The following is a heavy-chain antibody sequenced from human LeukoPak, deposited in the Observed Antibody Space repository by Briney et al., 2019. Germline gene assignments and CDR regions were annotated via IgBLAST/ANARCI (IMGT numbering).Heavy chain of an antibody. V-gene: IGHV3-53*01. J-gene: IGHJ6*03. Sequence: GGSLRLSCAASGFNVSSSYISWVRQFPGGRLEWLSVIYSGGSTYYMDSVKGRFTISRDNSKNTLFLQMNSLRVEDTAMYYCARGSNYMDVWGKGTTVTVSS. CDR2: IYSGGST. CDR3: ARGSNYMDV. D-gene: IGHD3-10*01. CDR1: GFNVSSSY.